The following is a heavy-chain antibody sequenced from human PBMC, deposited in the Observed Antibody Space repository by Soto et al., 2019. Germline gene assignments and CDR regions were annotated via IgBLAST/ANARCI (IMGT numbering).Heavy chain of an antibody. V-gene: IGHV1-8*01. CDR2: MNPNSGNT. D-gene: IGHD5-18*01. Sequence: ASVKVSCNASAYTFTSYYINWVRQATGQGLEWMGWMNPNSGNTGYAQKFQGRVTMTRNTSISTAYMELSSLRSEDTAVYYCARDYYCYGYSYSYYYMDVWGKGPTVTVSS. J-gene: IGHJ6*03. CDR1: AYTFTSYY. CDR3: ARDYYCYGYSYSYYYMDV.